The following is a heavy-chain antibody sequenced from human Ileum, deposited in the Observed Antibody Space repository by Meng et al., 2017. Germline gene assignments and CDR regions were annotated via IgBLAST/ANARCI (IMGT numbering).Heavy chain of an antibody. D-gene: IGHD5-12*01. CDR1: SDSISSGNW. CDR2: IFHGGTT. CDR3: ARGIGDIRVGFDY. V-gene: IGHV4-4*02. Sequence: GPLVEVGPGLVKPSGTPSLTCAVSSDSISSGNWWNWVRQSPGKGLEWIGEIFHGGTTNYNPSLKNRVTLLMDKSKNQFSLQLTSVTAADTAVFYCARGIGDIRVGFDYWGQGILVTVSS. J-gene: IGHJ4*02.